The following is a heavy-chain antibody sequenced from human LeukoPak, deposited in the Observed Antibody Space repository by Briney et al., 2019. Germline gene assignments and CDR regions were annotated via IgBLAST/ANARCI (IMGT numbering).Heavy chain of an antibody. CDR3: ARQAHCSGTNCYPFDY. J-gene: IGHJ4*02. Sequence: PSETLSLTCTVSGGSISGHHWSWIRQPPGKGLEGSVWSYYTGSTSYNPSLKSRVTISVDTSKNQFSLKLSSVTAADTAVYYCARQAHCSGTNCYPFDYWGLGTLVTVSS. D-gene: IGHD2-2*01. V-gene: IGHV4-59*11. CDR1: GGSISGHH. CDR2: SYYTGST.